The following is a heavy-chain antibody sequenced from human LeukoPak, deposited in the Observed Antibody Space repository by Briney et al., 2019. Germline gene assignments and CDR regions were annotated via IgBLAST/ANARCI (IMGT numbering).Heavy chain of an antibody. CDR2: INPNSGGT. J-gene: IGHJ4*02. CDR3: ARRVAAAGREFEY. D-gene: IGHD6-13*01. Sequence: ASVKVSFKASGYTFTGYYMHWVRQAPGQGLEWMGWINPNSGGTNYAQKFQGRVTMTRDTSISKAYMELSRLRSDDTAVYYCARRVAAAGREFEYWGEGTLVTVSS. CDR1: GYTFTGYY. V-gene: IGHV1-2*02.